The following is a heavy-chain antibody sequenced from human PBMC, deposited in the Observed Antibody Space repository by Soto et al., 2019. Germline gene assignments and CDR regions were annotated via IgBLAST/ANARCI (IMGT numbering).Heavy chain of an antibody. V-gene: IGHV3-7*01. CDR3: ARGPNYYGSGSYDPYEAYYYYYYMDV. J-gene: IGHJ6*03. CDR1: GFTFSSYW. D-gene: IGHD3-10*01. CDR2: IKQDGSEK. Sequence: VQLVESGGGLVQPGGSLRLSCAASGFTFSSYWMSWVRQAPGKGLEWVANIKQDGSEKYYVDSVKGRFTISRDNAKNSLYLQMNSLRAEDTAVYYCARGPNYYGSGSYDPYEAYYYYYYMDVWGKGTTVTVSS.